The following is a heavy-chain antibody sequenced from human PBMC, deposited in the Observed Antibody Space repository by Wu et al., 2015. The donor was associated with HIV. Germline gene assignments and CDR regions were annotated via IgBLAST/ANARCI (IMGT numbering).Heavy chain of an antibody. CDR2: INPNSYGS. Sequence: QVQLVQSEAEVKKPGASVKVSCKASGYTFTGYYIHWVRQTPGQGLEWMGWINPNSYGSNSAQKFQDRVTLTRDTSISTAYMELSSLRSDDTAVYYCVRSINYDILTGYFSVSAGHFDYWGQGTLVTVSS. J-gene: IGHJ4*02. V-gene: IGHV1-2*02. CDR3: VRSINYDILTGYFSVSAGHFDY. D-gene: IGHD3-9*01. CDR1: GYTFTGYY.